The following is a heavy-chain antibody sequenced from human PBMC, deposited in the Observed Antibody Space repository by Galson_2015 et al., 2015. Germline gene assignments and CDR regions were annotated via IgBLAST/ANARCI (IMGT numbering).Heavy chain of an antibody. Sequence: SLRLSCAASGFTFSSYAMSWVRQAPEKGLEWVSAISGSGGSTYYADSVKGRFTISRDNSKNTLYLQINSLRAEDTAVYYCAKDGFGADFDYWGQGTLVTVSS. CDR1: GFTFSSYA. CDR2: ISGSGGST. D-gene: IGHD3-10*01. CDR3: AKDGFGADFDY. V-gene: IGHV3-23*01. J-gene: IGHJ4*02.